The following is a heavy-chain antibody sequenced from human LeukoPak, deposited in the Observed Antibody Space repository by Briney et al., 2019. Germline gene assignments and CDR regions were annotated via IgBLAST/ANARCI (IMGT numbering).Heavy chain of an antibody. D-gene: IGHD1-14*01. J-gene: IGHJ5*02. CDR2: IGWNSGGI. V-gene: IGHV3-9*01. CDR3: AREPTGWFDP. CDR1: GFTFDDYA. Sequence: PGGSLRLSCAASGFTFDDYAMPWVRQAPGKGLEWVSGIGWNSGGIVYADSVKGRFTISRDNAKNSLYLQMNSLRAEDTAVYYCAREPTGWFDPWGQGTLVTVSS.